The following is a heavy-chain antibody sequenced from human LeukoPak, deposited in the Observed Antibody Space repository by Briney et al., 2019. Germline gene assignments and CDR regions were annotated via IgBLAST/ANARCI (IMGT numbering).Heavy chain of an antibody. CDR3: ARAPYYYGSGSSNAFDI. V-gene: IGHV1-3*01. D-gene: IGHD3-10*01. Sequence: ASVKVSCKASGYTFTSYAMHWVRQAPGQRLEWMGWINAGNGNTRYSQKFQGRVTITRGTSASTAYMELSSLRSEDTAVYYCARAPYYYGSGSSNAFDIWGQGTMVTVSS. CDR2: INAGNGNT. J-gene: IGHJ3*02. CDR1: GYTFTSYA.